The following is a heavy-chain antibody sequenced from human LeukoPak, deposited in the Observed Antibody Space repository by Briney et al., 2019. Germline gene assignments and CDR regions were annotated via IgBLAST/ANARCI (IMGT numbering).Heavy chain of an antibody. CDR2: INPSGGST. D-gene: IGHD2-2*01. J-gene: IGHJ4*02. CDR3: ARGAHLFDIVVVPAARY. Sequence: ASVKVSCKASGYTFTSYYMHWVRQAPGQGLEWMGIINPSGGSTSYAQKFQGRVTMTRDTSTSTVYMELSSLRSEDTAVYYCARGAHLFDIVVVPAARYWGQGTLVTVSS. V-gene: IGHV1-46*01. CDR1: GYTFTSYY.